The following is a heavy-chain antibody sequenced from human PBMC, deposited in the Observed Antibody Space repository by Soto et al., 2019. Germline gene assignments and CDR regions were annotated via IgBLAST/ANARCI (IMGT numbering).Heavy chain of an antibody. CDR2: ISYDGSNK. D-gene: IGHD6-13*01. CDR1: GFTFSSYA. CDR3: ASSLDRVPGIAAAVGAFDI. J-gene: IGHJ3*02. Sequence: GGSLRLSCAASGFTFSSYAMHWVRQAPGKGLEWVAVISYDGSNKYYADSVKGRFTISRDNSKNTLYLQMNSLRAEDTAVYYCASSLDRVPGIAAAVGAFDIWGQGTMVTVSS. V-gene: IGHV3-30-3*01.